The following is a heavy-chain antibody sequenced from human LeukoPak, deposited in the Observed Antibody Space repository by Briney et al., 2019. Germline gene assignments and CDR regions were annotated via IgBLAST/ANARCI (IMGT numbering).Heavy chain of an antibody. CDR1: GFTVSSNY. CDR2: IYSGGST. CDR3: ARLTNRAIDY. Sequence: PGGSLRLSCAASGFTVSSNYMIWVGQAPGKGLEWVSIIYSGGSTYYADSVKGRFTISRDNSKNTLYLQMNSLRAEDTAVYYCARLTNRAIDYWGQGTLVTVSS. J-gene: IGHJ4*02. D-gene: IGHD7-27*01. V-gene: IGHV3-66*04.